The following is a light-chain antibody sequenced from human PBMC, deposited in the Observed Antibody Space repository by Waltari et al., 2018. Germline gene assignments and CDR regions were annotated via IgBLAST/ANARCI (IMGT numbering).Light chain of an antibody. Sequence: DIVMTQSPESLAVSLGERATINCKSSQSVLYNSNNKNYLAWYQQKPVQPPQLLIYWASTRESGVPDRFSGSGSRTDFTLTISSLQAEDVAVYYCQQYYSTITFGQGTRLEIK. CDR1: QSVLYNSNNKNY. CDR3: QQYYSTIT. J-gene: IGKJ5*01. CDR2: WAS. V-gene: IGKV4-1*01.